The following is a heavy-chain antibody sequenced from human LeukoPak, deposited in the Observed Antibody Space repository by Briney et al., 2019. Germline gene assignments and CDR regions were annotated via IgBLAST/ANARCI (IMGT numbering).Heavy chain of an antibody. CDR3: AKDGYYYDSSGYFGARNFDY. D-gene: IGHD3-22*01. CDR1: GFTFISYG. CDR2: IRYDGSNK. V-gene: IGHV3-30*02. J-gene: IGHJ4*02. Sequence: GGSLRLSCAASGFTFISYGMHWVRQAPGKGLEWVAFIRYDGSNKYYADSVKGRFTISRDNSKNTLYLQMNSLRAEDTAVYYCAKDGYYYDSSGYFGARNFDYWGQGTLVTVSS.